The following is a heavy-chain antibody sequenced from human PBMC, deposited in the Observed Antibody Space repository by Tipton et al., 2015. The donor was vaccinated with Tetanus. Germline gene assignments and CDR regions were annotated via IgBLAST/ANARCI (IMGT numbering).Heavy chain of an antibody. J-gene: IGHJ4*02. D-gene: IGHD1-26*01. CDR3: ARGLPREPFYLDY. CDR1: GASINAGGYL. V-gene: IGHV4-31*03. Sequence: TLSLTCTVSGASINAGGYLWTWVRQQPGKALEWIGQIYYTAHTTYHPSLDSRVTISVDTAKNQFSLRLTSVTPADAAVYFCARGLPREPFYLDYWGQGKPVTVPS. CDR2: IYYTAHT.